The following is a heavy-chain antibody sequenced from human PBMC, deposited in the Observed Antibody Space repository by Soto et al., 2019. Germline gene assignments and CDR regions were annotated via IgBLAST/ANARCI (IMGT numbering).Heavy chain of an antibody. CDR3: ARVGAHEDRSGYYYVAFDS. CDR2: IIPIFVTA. CDR1: GGTFSSYA. Sequence: GDSLQVSCKASGGTFSSYAINWVRQAPGQGLEWMGGIIPIFVTANYAQKFQGRVTITRDKSTSTVYMELSSRRSEDTAVYYCARVGAHEDRSGYYYVAFDSWGPGKMVTV. J-gene: IGHJ3*02. V-gene: IGHV1-69*05. D-gene: IGHD3-22*01.